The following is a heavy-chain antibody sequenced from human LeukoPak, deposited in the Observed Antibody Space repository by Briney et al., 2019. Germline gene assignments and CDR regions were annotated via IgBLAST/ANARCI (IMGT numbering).Heavy chain of an antibody. Sequence: GGSLRLSCAASGFTFSSYAMHWVRQAPGKGLEWVSGISGSGGSTYYADSVKGRFTISRDNSKNTLYLQMNSLRAEDTAVYYCAARSNNGYVLDYWGQGTLVTVSP. V-gene: IGHV3-23*01. D-gene: IGHD6-13*01. CDR1: GFTFSSYA. CDR2: ISGSGGST. CDR3: AARSNNGYVLDY. J-gene: IGHJ4*02.